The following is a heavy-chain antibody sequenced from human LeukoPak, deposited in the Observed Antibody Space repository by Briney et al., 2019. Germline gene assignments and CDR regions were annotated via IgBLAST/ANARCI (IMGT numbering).Heavy chain of an antibody. Sequence: GASVKVSCKASGYTFTSYYMHWVRQAPGQGLEWMGWINPNSGGTNYAQKFQGRVTMTRDTSISTAYMELSSLRSEDTAVYYCATSLYDSSGPNLDYWGQGTLVTVSS. CDR3: ATSLYDSSGPNLDY. D-gene: IGHD3-22*01. CDR1: GYTFTSYY. CDR2: INPNSGGT. J-gene: IGHJ4*02. V-gene: IGHV1-2*02.